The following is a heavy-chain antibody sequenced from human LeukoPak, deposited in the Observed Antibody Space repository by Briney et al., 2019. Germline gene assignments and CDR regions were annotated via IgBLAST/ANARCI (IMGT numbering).Heavy chain of an antibody. CDR1: GVSISSYY. Sequence: SETLSLTCTVSGVSISSYYWSWIRQPPGKGLEWIGYIYYSGSTNYNPPLKSRVTISVDTSKNQFSLKLSSVTAADTAVYYCARSKAFDIWGQGTMVTVSS. CDR3: ARSKAFDI. J-gene: IGHJ3*02. CDR2: IYYSGST. V-gene: IGHV4-59*08.